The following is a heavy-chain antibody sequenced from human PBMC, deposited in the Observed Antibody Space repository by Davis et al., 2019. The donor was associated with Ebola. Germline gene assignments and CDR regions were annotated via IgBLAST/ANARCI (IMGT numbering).Heavy chain of an antibody. D-gene: IGHD3-16*01. V-gene: IGHV1-45*02. Sequence: SVISCKASGYTFTYRYLHWVRQAPGQALEWMGWITPFNGNTNYAQKFQDRVTITRDRSMSTAYMELSSLRSEDTAMYYCASQTSGATGGFDYWGQGTLVTVSS. CDR2: ITPFNGNT. J-gene: IGHJ4*02. CDR1: GYTFTYRY. CDR3: ASQTSGATGGFDY.